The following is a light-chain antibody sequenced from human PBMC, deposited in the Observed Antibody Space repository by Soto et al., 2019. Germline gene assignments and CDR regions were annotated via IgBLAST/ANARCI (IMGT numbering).Light chain of an antibody. CDR1: QSISTS. J-gene: IGKJ1*01. CDR2: RAS. Sequence: DIQMTQSPSSLSASVGDRVTISCRSSQSISTSLNWYQQKPGTAPRLLIYRASSVKSGVPPRFSGSGSGRDFTLTISSLRPEDVATYFCQQSYSSPPWTFGQGTKVEVK. V-gene: IGKV1-39*01. CDR3: QQSYSSPPWT.